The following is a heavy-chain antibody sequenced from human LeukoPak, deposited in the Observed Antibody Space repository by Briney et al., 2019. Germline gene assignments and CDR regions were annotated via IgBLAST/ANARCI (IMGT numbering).Heavy chain of an antibody. CDR1: GFTFAPYW. D-gene: IGHD3-3*01. CDR3: ARGIEEWLYLYY. CDR2: TNRDGSEK. V-gene: IGHV3-7*04. J-gene: IGHJ4*02. Sequence: GGSLRLSCAASGFTFAPYWMTWVRQAPGKGLEYVATTNRDGSEKYYVDSVKGRFTISRDNSKNSLYLQMDSLRAEDTAVYYCARGIEEWLYLYYWGQGALVTVAS.